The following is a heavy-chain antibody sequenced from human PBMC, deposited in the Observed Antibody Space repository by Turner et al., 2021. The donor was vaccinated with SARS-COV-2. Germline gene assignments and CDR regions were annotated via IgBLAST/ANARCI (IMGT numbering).Heavy chain of an antibody. Sequence: QVQLVQSGAEVKKPGASVKVSCKPSGYTFTSYGISWVRQAHGQGLEWMGWISAYNGNTNYEQKLQGRVTMTRDTSTSTAYMELRSLRSDDTAVYYCARDRLEAGTDYFDYWGQGTLVTVSS. D-gene: IGHD6-19*01. CDR2: ISAYNGNT. V-gene: IGHV1-18*01. CDR1: GYTFTSYG. CDR3: ARDRLEAGTDYFDY. J-gene: IGHJ4*02.